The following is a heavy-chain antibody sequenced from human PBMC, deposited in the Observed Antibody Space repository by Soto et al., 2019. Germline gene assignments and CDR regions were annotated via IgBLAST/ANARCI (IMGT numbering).Heavy chain of an antibody. CDR2: IRQDGGQI. V-gene: IGHV3-7*05. CDR1: RVRCFGFW. CDR3: STTGGY. Sequence: EVQLEQSGGGLVEPGGSLRLSCVGSRVRCFGFWMSWVRQAPGRGLEWVATIRQDGGQIYYVDSVKAPFTISRARAKPSLSLQMSSLTVEDTALYYCSTTGGYWGQGILVTVSS. D-gene: IGHD2-8*02. J-gene: IGHJ4*02.